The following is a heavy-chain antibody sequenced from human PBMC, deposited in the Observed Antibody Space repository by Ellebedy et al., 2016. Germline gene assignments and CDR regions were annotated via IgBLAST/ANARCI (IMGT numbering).Heavy chain of an antibody. D-gene: IGHD3-10*01. CDR3: TTESAVRTIYYGSGS. CDR1: GFTFSNAW. Sequence: GESLKISCAASGFTFSNAWMNWVRQAPGKGLEWVGRIKSKTDGGTTDYAAPVKGRFTISRDDSKNTLYLQMNSLKTEDTAVYYCTTESAVRTIYYGSGSWGQGTLVTVSS. J-gene: IGHJ4*02. V-gene: IGHV3-15*07. CDR2: IKSKTDGGTT.